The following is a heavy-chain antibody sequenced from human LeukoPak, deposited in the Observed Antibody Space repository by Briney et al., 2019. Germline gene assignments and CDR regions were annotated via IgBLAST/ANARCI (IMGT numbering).Heavy chain of an antibody. CDR2: TRNKANNYAT. D-gene: IGHD6-19*01. V-gene: IGHV3-72*01. Sequence: GGSLRLSCAASGYTFSDHYIDWVRQAPGKELEWVGHTRNKANNYATEYAASVKGRFTISRDDSRNSVYLQMNSLKTEDTAVYYCARVGRESSTGWLDYWGQGTLVTVSS. J-gene: IGHJ4*02. CDR3: ARVGRESSTGWLDY. CDR1: GYTFSDHY.